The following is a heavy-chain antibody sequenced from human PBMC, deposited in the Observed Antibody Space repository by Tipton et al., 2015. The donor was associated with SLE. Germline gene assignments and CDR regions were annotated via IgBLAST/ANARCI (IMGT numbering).Heavy chain of an antibody. CDR3: ALPSSTVPEDAFDI. D-gene: IGHD3-16*01. J-gene: IGHJ4*02. V-gene: IGHV4-39*01. CDR1: GDSISSSSYY. Sequence: TLSLTCTVSGDSISSSSYYWGWIRQPPGKGLEWIGSIYYSGSTYYNPSLKSRVTISVDTSKNQFSLKLSSVTAADTAVYFCALPSSTVPEDAFDIWGQGTLVTVSS. CDR2: IYYSGST.